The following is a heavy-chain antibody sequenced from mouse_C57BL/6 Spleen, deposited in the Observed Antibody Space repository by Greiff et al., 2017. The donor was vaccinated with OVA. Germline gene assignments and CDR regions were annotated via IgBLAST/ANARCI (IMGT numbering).Heavy chain of an antibody. D-gene: IGHD2-4*01. CDR2: IYPRSGNT. J-gene: IGHJ1*03. CDR1: GYTFTSYG. CDR3: ARTGLREYIDD. Sequence: QVQLKESGAELARPGASVKLSCKASGYTFTSYGISWVKQRTGQGLEWIGEIYPRSGNTYYNEKFKGKATLTADKSSSTAYMELRSLTSEDSAVDYCARTGLREYIDDWGKGTTVTVSS. V-gene: IGHV1-81*01.